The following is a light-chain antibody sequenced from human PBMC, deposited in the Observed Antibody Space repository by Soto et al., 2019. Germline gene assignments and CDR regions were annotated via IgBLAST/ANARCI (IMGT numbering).Light chain of an antibody. CDR2: RAS. CDR3: QQYDSYPVT. J-gene: IGKJ2*01. CDR1: QSIGYY. V-gene: IGKV1-5*03. Sequence: IPMTQSPSTLSASVGDRVTITCRASQSIGYYLAWYHQKPGRPPKLLIYRASTLESGVPSRFSGSGSGTDFTLTISSLQPDDFATYYCQQYDSYPVTFGQGTNLEIK.